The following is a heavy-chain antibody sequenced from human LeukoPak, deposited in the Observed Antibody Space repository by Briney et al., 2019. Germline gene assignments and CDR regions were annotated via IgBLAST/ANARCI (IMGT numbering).Heavy chain of an antibody. V-gene: IGHV1-8*01. D-gene: IGHD3-16*02. CDR2: MNPNSGNT. J-gene: IGHJ6*03. CDR3: ARGRGVYDYVWGSYRNYMDV. Sequence: GASVKVSCKASGYTFTSYDINWVRQATGQGLEWMGWMNPNSGNTGYAQKFQGRVTMTRNTSISTAYMELSSLRSEDTAVYYCARGRGVYDYVWGSYRNYMDVWGKGTTVTVSS. CDR1: GYTFTSYD.